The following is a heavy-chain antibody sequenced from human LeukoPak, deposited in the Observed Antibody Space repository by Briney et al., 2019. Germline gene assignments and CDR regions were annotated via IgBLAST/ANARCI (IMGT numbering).Heavy chain of an antibody. CDR2: IYVGDSDT. D-gene: IGHD3-10*01. Sequence: GESLKISCKGSGYSLTSYLIGWLRQMSRTRLEGMGIIYVGDSDTRYSPSFHGQVTISADKSISTAYLQWNSLKASDTAMYYCARKQFYGSGSSIDYWGQGALVTVSS. V-gene: IGHV5-51*01. CDR1: GYSLTSYL. J-gene: IGHJ4*02. CDR3: ARKQFYGSGSSIDY.